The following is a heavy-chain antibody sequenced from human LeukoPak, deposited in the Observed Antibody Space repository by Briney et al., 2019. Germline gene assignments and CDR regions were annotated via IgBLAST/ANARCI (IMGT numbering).Heavy chain of an antibody. D-gene: IGHD3-22*01. J-gene: IGHJ4*02. CDR3: ARVSLTAYYYDSSGYGGFDY. Sequence: KPSETLSLTCTVSGGSIISSSFWWGWIRQPPGKGLEWIGSIYYSGVSYYNTSLKSRVTISVDTSKNQFSLKLSSVTAADTAVYYCARVSLTAYYYDSSGYGGFDYWGQGTLVTVSS. CDR2: IYYSGVS. V-gene: IGHV4-39*01. CDR1: GGSIISSSFW.